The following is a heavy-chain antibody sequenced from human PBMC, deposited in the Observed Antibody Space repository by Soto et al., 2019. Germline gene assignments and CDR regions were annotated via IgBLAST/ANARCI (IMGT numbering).Heavy chain of an antibody. CDR3: ARAIRGHWYFDL. V-gene: IGHV1-3*01. CDR1: GYTFTSYA. CDR2: INAGNGNT. J-gene: IGHJ2*01. Sequence: QVQLVQSGAEVKKPGASVKVSCKASGYTFTSYAMHWVRQAPGQRLEWMGWINAGNGNTNYSQKFQGRVTITRDTSASTAYMELSSLRSEDTAVYYCARAIRGHWYFDLWGRGTLVTVSS.